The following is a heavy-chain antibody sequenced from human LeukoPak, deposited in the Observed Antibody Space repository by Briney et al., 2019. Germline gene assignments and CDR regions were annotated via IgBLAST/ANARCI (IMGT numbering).Heavy chain of an antibody. CDR1: GFTFSNAW. CDR2: IKSKVDGGTT. V-gene: IGHV3-15*01. J-gene: IGHJ3*02. D-gene: IGHD3-16*01. Sequence: GGSLRLSCAGSGFTFSNAWMNWVRQAPGKGLGWVGRIKSKVDGGTTDYAALVKGRFTISRDDPKNRVYLQMNSLSAEETDVYYCPQIYDYLWGSYPYTATFAFDIWGQGTMVTVSS. CDR3: PQIYDYLWGSYPYTATFAFDI.